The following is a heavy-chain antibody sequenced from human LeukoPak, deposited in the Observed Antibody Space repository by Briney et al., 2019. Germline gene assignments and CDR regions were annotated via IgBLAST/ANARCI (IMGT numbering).Heavy chain of an antibody. Sequence: GGSLRLPCAASGFTFSSYGMHWVRQAPGKGLEWVAVIWYDGSNKYYADSVKGRFTISRDNSKNTLYLQMNSLRAEDTAVYYCARGRYCSSISCYTALYFQHWGQGTLVTVSS. CDR1: GFTFSSYG. V-gene: IGHV3-33*01. J-gene: IGHJ1*01. CDR3: ARGRYCSSISCYTALYFQH. D-gene: IGHD2-2*02. CDR2: IWYDGSNK.